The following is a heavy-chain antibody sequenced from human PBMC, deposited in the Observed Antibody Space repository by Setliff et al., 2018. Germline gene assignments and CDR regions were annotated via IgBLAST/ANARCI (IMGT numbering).Heavy chain of an antibody. Sequence: ETLSLTCTVSGGSISSHYWSWIRKPPGKGLEWVANIKQDGSEKYYVDSVKGRFTISRDNAKNSLYLQMNSLRAEDTAVYYCARGGYSSGWYGVNNYFDYWGQGTLVTVSS. V-gene: IGHV3-7*01. J-gene: IGHJ4*02. CDR1: GGSISSHY. CDR2: IKQDGSEK. D-gene: IGHD6-19*01. CDR3: ARGGYSSGWYGVNNYFDY.